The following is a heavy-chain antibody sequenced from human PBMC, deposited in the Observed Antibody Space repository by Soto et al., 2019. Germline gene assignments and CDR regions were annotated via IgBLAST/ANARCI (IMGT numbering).Heavy chain of an antibody. CDR2: IKQDGSEK. CDR3: AREGSPAPYYYYYGMDV. D-gene: IGHD1-26*01. J-gene: IGHJ6*02. V-gene: IGHV3-7*01. Sequence: EVQLVESGGGLVQPGGSLRLSCAASGFTFSSYWMSWVRQAPGKGLEWVANIKQDGSEKYYVDSVKGRFTISRDNAKNSLYLQMNSLRAEDTAVYYCAREGSPAPYYYYYGMDVWGQGTTVTVSS. CDR1: GFTFSSYW.